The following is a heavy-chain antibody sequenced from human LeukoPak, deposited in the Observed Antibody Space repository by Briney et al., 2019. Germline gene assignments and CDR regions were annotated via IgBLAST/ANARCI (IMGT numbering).Heavy chain of an antibody. CDR3: AITIRELSSGWFLHAFDI. J-gene: IGHJ3*02. CDR2: INPNSGGT. V-gene: IGHV1-2*02. D-gene: IGHD6-19*01. CDR1: GYTFTGYY. Sequence: GASVKVSCKASGYTFTGYYMHWVRQAPGQGLEWMGWINPNSGGTNYAQKFQGRVTMTRDTSISTAYMELSRLRSDDTAVYYCAITIRELSSGWFLHAFDIWGQGTMVTVSS.